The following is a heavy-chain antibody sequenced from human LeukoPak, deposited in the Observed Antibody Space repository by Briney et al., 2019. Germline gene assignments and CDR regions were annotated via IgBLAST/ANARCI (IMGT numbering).Heavy chain of an antibody. CDR1: GGTFSSYA. J-gene: IGHJ4*02. Sequence: SVKVSCKASGGTFSSYAISWVRQAPGQGLEWMGGIIPIFGTANYAQKFQGRVTITTDESTSTAYMELSRLRSDDTAVYYCAVLYDYVWGSYRFGADYWGQGTLVTISS. CDR3: AVLYDYVWGSYRFGADY. D-gene: IGHD3-16*02. V-gene: IGHV1-69*05. CDR2: IIPIFGTA.